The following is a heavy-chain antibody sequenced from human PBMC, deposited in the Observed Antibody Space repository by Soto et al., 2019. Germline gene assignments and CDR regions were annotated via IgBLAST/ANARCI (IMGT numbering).Heavy chain of an antibody. CDR1: GGTFSSYA. Sequence: SVKVSCKASGGTFSSYAISWVRQAPGQGLEWMGGIIPIFGTANYAQKFQGRVTITADESTSTAYMELSSLRSADTDAYYCVRDNSLQCSSTSCHLSGMDVWGQGTTVTVSS. V-gene: IGHV1-69*13. CDR3: VRDNSLQCSSTSCHLSGMDV. D-gene: IGHD2-2*01. CDR2: IIPIFGTA. J-gene: IGHJ6*02.